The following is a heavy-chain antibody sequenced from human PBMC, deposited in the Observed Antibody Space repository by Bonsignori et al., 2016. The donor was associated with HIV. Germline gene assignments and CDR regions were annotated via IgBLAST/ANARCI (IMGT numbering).Heavy chain of an antibody. CDR2: MNPNSGNT. Sequence: WVRQAPGQGLEWMGWMNPNSGNTGYARKFEDRITMTRNTSISTAYMELTSLRSEDTAVYYCAREAPYHDASGRSYNRYYYYMDVWGKGTTVTVSS. J-gene: IGHJ6*03. CDR3: AREAPYHDASGRSYNRYYYYMDV. D-gene: IGHD3-10*01. V-gene: IGHV1-8*01.